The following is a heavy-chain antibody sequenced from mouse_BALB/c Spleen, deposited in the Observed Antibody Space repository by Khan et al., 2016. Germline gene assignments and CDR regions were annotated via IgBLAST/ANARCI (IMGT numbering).Heavy chain of an antibody. CDR2: ISYSGST. D-gene: IGHD2-10*02. J-gene: IGHJ3*01. CDR3: ARRYGNDWSAY. V-gene: IGHV3-2*02. CDR1: GYSITSDYA. Sequence: EVQLQESGPGLVKPSQSLSLTCTVTGYSITSDYAWNWIRQFPGNKLEWMGYISYSGSTSYNPSLTSRISITRDTSKNQFFLPLNSVTTEDTATYYWARRYGNDWSAYWGQGTLVTVSA.